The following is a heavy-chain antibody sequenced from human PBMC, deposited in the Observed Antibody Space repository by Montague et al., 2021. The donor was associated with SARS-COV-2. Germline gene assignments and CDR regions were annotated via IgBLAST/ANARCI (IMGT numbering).Heavy chain of an antibody. CDR2: IYQSGTT. CDR3: ARSMIRGGLNWFDP. J-gene: IGHJ5*02. Sequence: SETLSLTCTVSGGSINNYYWSWIRQSPGKGLEWIGYIYQSGTTRYNPSLKSRVTMSVDKSKNQFSLQLTSVIAADTAIYFCARSMIRGGLNWFDPWGQGTLVTVSS. D-gene: IGHD3-10*01. CDR1: GGSINNYY. V-gene: IGHV4-59*12.